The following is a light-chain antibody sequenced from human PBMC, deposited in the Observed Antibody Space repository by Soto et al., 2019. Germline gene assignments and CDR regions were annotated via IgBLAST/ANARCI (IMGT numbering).Light chain of an antibody. CDR1: SSNIGSNT. V-gene: IGLV1-44*01. CDR3: AAWDDSLNGSVV. CDR2: SNN. J-gene: IGLJ2*01. Sequence: QSVLTQPPSASGTPGQRVTISCSGSSSNIGSNTVNWYQQLPGTAPKLIIYSNNQRPSGVPDRFSGSKSGTSASLAISGLQSEDEADYYCAAWDDSLNGSVVFGGGTKVTVL.